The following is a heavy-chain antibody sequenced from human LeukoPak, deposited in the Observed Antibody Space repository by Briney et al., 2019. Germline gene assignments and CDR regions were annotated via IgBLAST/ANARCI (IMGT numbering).Heavy chain of an antibody. CDR3: ARDRIAAASTDWFDP. D-gene: IGHD6-13*01. J-gene: IGHJ5*02. Sequence: PGRSLRLSCAASGFTFSGYAMHWVRQAPGKGLEWVAVISYDGSNKYYADSVKGRFTISRDNSKNTLYLQKNSLRGEDTAVYYCARDRIAAASTDWFDPWGQGTLVTVSS. CDR1: GFTFSGYA. CDR2: ISYDGSNK. V-gene: IGHV3-30*04.